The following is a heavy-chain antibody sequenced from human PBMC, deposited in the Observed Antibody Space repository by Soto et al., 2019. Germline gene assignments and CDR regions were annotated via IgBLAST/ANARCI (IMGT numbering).Heavy chain of an antibody. CDR2: ISAGSTNT. Sequence: PGGSLRLSCAASGFTFSSFAVSWIRQAPGKGLEWVSAISAGSTNTYYADSVKGRFAVSRDNSQNTLYLQMNGLRSEDTAVYYCAKDTLPINYFDHWGQGMLVTVSS. V-gene: IGHV3-23*01. CDR3: AKDTLPINYFDH. J-gene: IGHJ4*02. CDR1: GFTFSSFA.